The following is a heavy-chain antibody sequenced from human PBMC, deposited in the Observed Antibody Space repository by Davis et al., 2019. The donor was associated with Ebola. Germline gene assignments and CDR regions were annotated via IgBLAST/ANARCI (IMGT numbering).Heavy chain of an antibody. Sequence: PSETLSLTCTVSGGSISSGGYYWSWIRQHPGKGLEWIGYIYYSGSTYYNPSLKSRVTISVDTSKNQFSLKLSSVTAADTAVYYCARESYYYGSGSHTIDYWGQGTLVTVSS. V-gene: IGHV4-31*03. CDR2: IYYSGST. CDR1: GGSISSGGYY. CDR3: ARESYYYGSGSHTIDY. D-gene: IGHD3-10*01. J-gene: IGHJ4*02.